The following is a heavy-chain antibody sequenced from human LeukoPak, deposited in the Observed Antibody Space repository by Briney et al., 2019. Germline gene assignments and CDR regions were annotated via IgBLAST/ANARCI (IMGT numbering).Heavy chain of an antibody. D-gene: IGHD6-13*01. J-gene: IGHJ6*02. CDR1: GFTFNSYV. V-gene: IGHV3-23*01. CDR2: ISGSGDST. Sequence: PGGSLRLSCAASGFTFNSYVMRWVRQAPGKGLEWVSSISGSGDSTYYADSVKGRFTISRDNSKNTLYLQMNSLRAGDTAVYYCAKPHSNSWPHSFYAVGVWGQGTTVTVSS. CDR3: AKPHSNSWPHSFYAVGV.